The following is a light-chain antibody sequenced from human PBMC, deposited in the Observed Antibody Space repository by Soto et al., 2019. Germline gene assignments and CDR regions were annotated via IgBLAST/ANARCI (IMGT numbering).Light chain of an antibody. Sequence: QSALTQPPSVSGSPGQSVTISCTGTSSDIGGYYRVSWYQQPPGTAPKLMIYEVNSRPSGVPDRFSGSRSGNTASLTISGLQTEDEADYYCASYTSSSTWVFGGGTKLTVL. CDR1: SSDIGGYYR. CDR2: EVN. V-gene: IGLV2-18*02. CDR3: ASYTSSSTWV. J-gene: IGLJ2*01.